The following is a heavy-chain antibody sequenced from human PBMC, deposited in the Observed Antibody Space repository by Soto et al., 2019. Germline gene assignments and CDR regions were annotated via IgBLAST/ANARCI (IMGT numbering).Heavy chain of an antibody. Sequence: QVQLVESGGGVVQPGRSLRLSCAASGFTFSSHGMHWVRQAPGKGLEWVAVISNDGSNKYYADSVKGRFTISRDNSKNTLYLQMNSLSAEDTAVYYCAKECVYDSSGWSFAYWGQGTMVTVSS. CDR1: GFTFSSHG. V-gene: IGHV3-30*18. CDR3: AKECVYDSSGWSFAY. D-gene: IGHD3-22*01. J-gene: IGHJ4*02. CDR2: ISNDGSNK.